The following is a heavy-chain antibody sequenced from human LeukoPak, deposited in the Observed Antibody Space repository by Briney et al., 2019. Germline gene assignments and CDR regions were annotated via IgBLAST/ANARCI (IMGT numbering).Heavy chain of an antibody. J-gene: IGHJ4*02. V-gene: IGHV4-39*01. Sequence: SETLSLTCTVSGGSISSSSYYWGWIRQPPGKGLEWIRSIHYSGSTYYNPSLKSRVTISVDTSKNQFSLKLSSVTAADTAVYYCTRRGSSAPPGYWGQGILVTVSS. CDR2: IHYSGST. CDR1: GGSISSSSYY. CDR3: TRRGSSAPPGY. D-gene: IGHD3-16*01.